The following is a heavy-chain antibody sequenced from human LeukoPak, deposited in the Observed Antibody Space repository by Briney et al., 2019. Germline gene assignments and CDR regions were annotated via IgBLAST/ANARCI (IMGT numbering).Heavy chain of an antibody. CDR1: GGSMTTHH. CDR3: ASQFPRGAFDI. Sequence: SETLSLTCTVSGGSMTTHHWNWIRQPPGKGLEWIGYIYYSGSTNYNPSLKSRVTISVDTSKNQFSLKLSSVTAADTAVYYCASQFPRGAFDIWGQGTMVTVSS. J-gene: IGHJ3*02. CDR2: IYYSGST. V-gene: IGHV4-59*11.